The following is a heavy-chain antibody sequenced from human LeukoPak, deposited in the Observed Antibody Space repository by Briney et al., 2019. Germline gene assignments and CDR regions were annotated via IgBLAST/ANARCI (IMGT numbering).Heavy chain of an antibody. CDR1: RDPFTGYY. CDR2: INPNSGDT. V-gene: IGHV1-2*06. Sequence: GGSVKVSCKASRDPFTGYYIHWVRQAPGQGLEWMGRINPNSGDTNYAQKFQGRVTMARDTSISTAYMELSRLSFDDTAVYYCARVETAIYYYYYMDVWGKGTMVTVSS. J-gene: IGHJ6*03. D-gene: IGHD5-18*01. CDR3: ARVETAIYYYYYMDV.